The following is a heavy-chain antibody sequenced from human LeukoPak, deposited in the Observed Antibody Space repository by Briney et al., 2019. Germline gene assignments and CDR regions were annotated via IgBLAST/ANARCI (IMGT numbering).Heavy chain of an antibody. V-gene: IGHV3-53*01. CDR1: GFTVSSNY. J-gene: IGHJ6*03. CDR2: IYSGGST. CDR3: ARARYFDWLSVPGYMDV. D-gene: IGHD3-9*01. Sequence: WGSLRLSCAASGFTVSSNYMSWVRQAPGKGLEWVSVIYSGGSTYYADSVKGRFTISRDNSKNTLYLQMNSLRAEDTAVYYCARARYFDWLSVPGYMDVWGKGTTVTISS.